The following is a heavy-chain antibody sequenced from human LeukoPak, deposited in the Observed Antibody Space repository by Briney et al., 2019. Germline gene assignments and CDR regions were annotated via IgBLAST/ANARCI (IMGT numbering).Heavy chain of an antibody. J-gene: IGHJ4*02. CDR1: GGTFSSYA. Sequence: SVKVSCKASGGTFSSYAISWVRQAPGRGLEWMGGIIPIFGTANYAQKFQGRVTITADKSTSTAYMELSRLRSDDTAVYYCARDLGRDIETFVYWGQGTLVTVSS. CDR3: ARDLGRDIETFVY. D-gene: IGHD2/OR15-2a*01. V-gene: IGHV1-69*06. CDR2: IIPIFGTA.